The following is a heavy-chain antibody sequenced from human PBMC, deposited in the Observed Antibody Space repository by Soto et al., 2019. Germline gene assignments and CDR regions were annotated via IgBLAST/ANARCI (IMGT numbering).Heavy chain of an antibody. CDR1: GFTFADYT. D-gene: IGHD1-26*01. Sequence: GGSLRLSCRGSGFTFADYTMSWVRQAPGKGLEWVGLIRSEANGGTTHYAASVHGGFIISRDDSRGIAFLQMNNLKSEDTAVYYCTGVGKFDYWGQGTLVTSPQ. J-gene: IGHJ4*02. CDR2: IRSEANGGTT. V-gene: IGHV3-49*04. CDR3: TGVGKFDY.